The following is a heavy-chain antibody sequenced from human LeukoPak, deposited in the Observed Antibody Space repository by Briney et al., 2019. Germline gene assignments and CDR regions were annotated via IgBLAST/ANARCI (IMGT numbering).Heavy chain of an antibody. CDR1: GFTFSSYA. Sequence: GGSLRLSCAASGFTFSSYAMSWVRQAPGKGLEWGSAISGSGGSTYYADSVKGRFTISRDNSKNTLYLQMNSLRAEDTAVYYCAKGSTMVRGPWSYWGQGTLVTVSS. J-gene: IGHJ4*02. V-gene: IGHV3-23*01. D-gene: IGHD3-10*01. CDR2: ISGSGGST. CDR3: AKGSTMVRGPWSY.